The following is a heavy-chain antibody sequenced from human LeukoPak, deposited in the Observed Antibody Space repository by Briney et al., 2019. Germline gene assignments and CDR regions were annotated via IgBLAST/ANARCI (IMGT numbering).Heavy chain of an antibody. D-gene: IGHD3-22*01. J-gene: IGHJ3*02. CDR1: GFNFSSYW. Sequence: AGGSLRLSYAASGFNFSSYWMHWVRQAPGKGLVWVSRIHSDGSSTSHADSVKGRFTISRDNSKNTLYLQMNSLRAEDTAVYYCAKDATMIVVGAFDIWGQGTMVTVSS. CDR2: IHSDGSST. V-gene: IGHV3-74*01. CDR3: AKDATMIVVGAFDI.